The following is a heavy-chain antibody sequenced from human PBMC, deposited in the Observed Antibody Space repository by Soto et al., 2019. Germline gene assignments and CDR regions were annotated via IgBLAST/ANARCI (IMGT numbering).Heavy chain of an antibody. J-gene: IGHJ6*02. CDR3: ARDPLGFIAAAGYYYYGMDV. V-gene: IGHV1-69*13. CDR2: IIPIFGTA. Sequence: ASVKVSCKASGGTFSSYAISWVRQAPGQGLEWMGGIIPIFGTANYAQKFQGRVTITADESTSTAYTELRSLRSDDTAVYYCARDPLGFIAAAGYYYYGMDVWGQGTTVTVSS. D-gene: IGHD6-13*01. CDR1: GGTFSSYA.